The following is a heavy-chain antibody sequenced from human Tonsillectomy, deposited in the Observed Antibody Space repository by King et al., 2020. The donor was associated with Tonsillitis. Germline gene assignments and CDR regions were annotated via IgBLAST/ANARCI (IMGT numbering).Heavy chain of an antibody. CDR2: FSYIDNFI. V-gene: IGHV3-21*01. D-gene: IGHD3-3*01. Sequence: VQLVESGGGLVKPGGSLRLSCAASGFTFSTYTMNWVRQAPGKGLEWVASFSYIDNFIHYADSGKGRFTVSRDNAKNSLYLQMNSLRAEDTAVYFCASLGFGFDYWGQGTLVTVSS. J-gene: IGHJ4*02. CDR1: GFTFSTYT. CDR3: ASLGFGFDY.